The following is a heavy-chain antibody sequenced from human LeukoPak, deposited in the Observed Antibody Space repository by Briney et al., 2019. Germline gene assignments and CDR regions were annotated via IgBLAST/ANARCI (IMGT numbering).Heavy chain of an antibody. CDR3: ANTTRVAPDGRAEYFQH. V-gene: IGHV4-61*01. Sequence: SETLSLTCSVSIGSISSSKWWSWIRQPPGKGLEWIGCRYVGGRDLYNPSLKSRVTISVEASEKQISLSLRSVTAADTAMYYCANTTRVAPDGRAEYFQHWGQGTLAIVPS. D-gene: IGHD5-12*01. CDR2: RYVGGRD. J-gene: IGHJ1*01. CDR1: IGSISSSKW.